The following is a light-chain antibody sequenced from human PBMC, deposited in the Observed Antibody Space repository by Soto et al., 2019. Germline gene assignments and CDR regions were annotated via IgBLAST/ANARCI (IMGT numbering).Light chain of an antibody. Sequence: SYELTQPPSVSVSPGQTARITCSGDALPKQYAYWYQQKPGQAPVLVIYKDSERPSGIPERFSGSSSGTIVTLTISGVQAEDEADYYCQSADSSGTYRKVFGGGTKVTVL. J-gene: IGLJ2*01. CDR3: QSADSSGTYRKV. CDR2: KDS. CDR1: ALPKQY. V-gene: IGLV3-25*03.